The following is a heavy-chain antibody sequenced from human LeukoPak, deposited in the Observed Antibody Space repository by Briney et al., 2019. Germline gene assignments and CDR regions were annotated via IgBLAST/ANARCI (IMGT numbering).Heavy chain of an antibody. V-gene: IGHV1-8*03. J-gene: IGHJ4*02. D-gene: IGHD1-26*01. CDR1: GYTFTGYY. Sequence: ASVKVSCKASGYTFTGYYMHWVRQATGQGLEWMGWMNPNSGNTGYAQKFQGRVTITRNTSISTAYMELNSLTSEDTAVYYCAAELYSGTYGRCCSFAFWGQGTLVTVSP. CDR3: AAELYSGTYGRCCSFAF. CDR2: MNPNSGNT.